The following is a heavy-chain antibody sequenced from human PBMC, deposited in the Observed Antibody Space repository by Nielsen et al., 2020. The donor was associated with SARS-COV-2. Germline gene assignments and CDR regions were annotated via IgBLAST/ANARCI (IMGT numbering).Heavy chain of an antibody. CDR2: INAGNGNT. J-gene: IGHJ4*02. V-gene: IGHV1-3*01. CDR3: ARSRIVVVPAATEIFDY. Sequence: ASVQVSCKASGYTFTSYAMHWVRQAPGQRLEWMGWINAGNGNTKYSQKFQGRVTITRDTSASTAYMELSSLRSEDTAVYYCARSRIVVVPAATEIFDYWGQGTLVTVSS. D-gene: IGHD2-2*01. CDR1: GYTFTSYA.